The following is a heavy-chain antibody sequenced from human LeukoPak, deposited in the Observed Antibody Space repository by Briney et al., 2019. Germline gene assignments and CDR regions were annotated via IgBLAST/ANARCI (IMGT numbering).Heavy chain of an antibody. CDR1: GFTFSSYG. D-gene: IGHD3-10*01. Sequence: PGGSLRLSCAASGFTFSSYGMHWVRQAPGKGLEWVAVISYDGSNKYYADSVKGRFTISRDNSKNTLYLQMNSLRAEDTAVYYRAKDRGILWFGELFGWFDPWGQGTLVTVSS. V-gene: IGHV3-30*18. CDR3: AKDRGILWFGELFGWFDP. CDR2: ISYDGSNK. J-gene: IGHJ5*02.